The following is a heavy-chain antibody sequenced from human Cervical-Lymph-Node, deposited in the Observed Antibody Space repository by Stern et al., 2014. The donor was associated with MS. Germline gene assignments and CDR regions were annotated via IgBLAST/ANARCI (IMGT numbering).Heavy chain of an antibody. CDR3: ARDPTP. CDR1: GFTFSRYW. V-gene: IGHV3-7*01. J-gene: IGHJ5*02. Sequence: EVQLEESGGGLVQPGGSLRLSCAASGFTFSRYWMSWVRQAPGKGLEWVANIKKDGSEKYYVDSVKGQFTISRDNAKNSLYLQMNSLRVEDTAVYYCARDPTPWGQGTLVTVSS. CDR2: IKKDGSEK.